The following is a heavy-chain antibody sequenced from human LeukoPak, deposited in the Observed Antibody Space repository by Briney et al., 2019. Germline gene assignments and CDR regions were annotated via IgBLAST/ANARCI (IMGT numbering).Heavy chain of an antibody. Sequence: SETLSLTCTVSGGSISSYYWSWIRQPAGKGLEWIGRIDTSGNTNYKPSLKSRVTMSVDTSKNQFSLKLSSVTAADTAVYYCASRDGWSGSYHGFDPWGQGTLVTVSS. J-gene: IGHJ5*02. CDR3: ASRDGWSGSYHGFDP. CDR2: IDTSGNT. CDR1: GGSISSYY. V-gene: IGHV4-4*07. D-gene: IGHD1-26*01.